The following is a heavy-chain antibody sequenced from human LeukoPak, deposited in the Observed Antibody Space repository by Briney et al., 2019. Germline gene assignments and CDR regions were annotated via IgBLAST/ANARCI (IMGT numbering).Heavy chain of an antibody. CDR1: GFTFSSYA. J-gene: IGHJ4*02. Sequence: TGGSLRLSCAASGFTFSSYAMSWVRQAPGKGLEWVSAISGSGGSTYYADSVKGRFTISRDNSKNTLYLQMNSLRAEDTAVYYCAKDFGQWLVLGYFDYWGQGTLVTVSS. CDR3: AKDFGQWLVLGYFDY. CDR2: ISGSGGST. V-gene: IGHV3-23*01. D-gene: IGHD6-19*01.